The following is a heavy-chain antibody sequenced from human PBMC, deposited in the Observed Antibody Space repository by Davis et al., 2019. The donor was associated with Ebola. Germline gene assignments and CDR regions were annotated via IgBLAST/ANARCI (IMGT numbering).Heavy chain of an antibody. CDR3: ARGNGITGTIDY. J-gene: IGHJ4*02. Sequence: AASVKVSCKASGYTFTGYYVHWVRQAPGQGLEWMGRINPSSGDTKYAQKFQGRVTMTRDTSISTAYMELSRLRSDETVVYYCARGNGITGTIDYWGQGTLVSVSS. V-gene: IGHV1-2*05. D-gene: IGHD1-20*01. CDR1: GYTFTGYY. CDR2: INPSSGDT.